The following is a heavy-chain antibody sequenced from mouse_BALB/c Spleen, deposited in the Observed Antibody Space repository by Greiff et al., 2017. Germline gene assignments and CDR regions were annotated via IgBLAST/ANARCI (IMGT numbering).Heavy chain of an antibody. CDR3: ADGYPAWFAY. Sequence: EVKLQESGPGLVKPSQSLSLTCSVTGYSITSGYYWNWIRQFPGNKLEWMGYISYDGSNNYNPSLKNRISITRDTSKNQFFLKLNSVTTEDTATYYCADGYPAWFAYWGQGTLVTVS. CDR2: ISYDGSN. V-gene: IGHV3-6*02. CDR1: GYSITSGYY. J-gene: IGHJ3*01. D-gene: IGHD2-3*01.